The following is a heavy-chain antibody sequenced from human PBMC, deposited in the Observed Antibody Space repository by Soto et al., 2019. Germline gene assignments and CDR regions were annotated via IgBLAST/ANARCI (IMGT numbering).Heavy chain of an antibody. CDR1: GGTFSSYT. Sequence: QVQLVQSGAEVKKPGSSVKVSCKASGGTFSSYTISWVRQAPGQGLEWMGRIIPILGIANYAQKFQGRVTITADKSTSTAYMELSSLRSEDTAVYYCASCENILTGYFRPCAGGYWGQGTLVTVSS. CDR3: ASCENILTGYFRPCAGGY. V-gene: IGHV1-69*02. D-gene: IGHD3-9*01. J-gene: IGHJ4*02. CDR2: IIPILGIA.